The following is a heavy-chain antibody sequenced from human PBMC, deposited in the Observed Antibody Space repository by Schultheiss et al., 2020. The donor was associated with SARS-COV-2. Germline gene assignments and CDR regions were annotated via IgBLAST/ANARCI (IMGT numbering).Heavy chain of an antibody. V-gene: IGHV3-30*02. D-gene: IGHD1-1*01. J-gene: IGHJ6*02. Sequence: GESLKISCAASGFTFSSYGMHWVRQAPGKGLEWVAVIWYDGSNKYYADSVKGRFTISRDNSKNTLYLQMNSLRAEDTAVYYCAKGVRVEMDVWGQGTTVTVSS. CDR2: IWYDGSNK. CDR3: AKGVRVEMDV. CDR1: GFTFSSYG.